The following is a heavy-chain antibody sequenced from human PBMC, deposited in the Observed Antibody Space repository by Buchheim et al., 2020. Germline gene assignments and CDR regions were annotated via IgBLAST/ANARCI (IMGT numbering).Heavy chain of an antibody. V-gene: IGHV3-30-3*01. Sequence: QVQLVESGGGVVQPGGSLRLSCVASGFSFSAYHMHWVRQAPGKGLEWVAAISYDGTNTFYTDTVKGRFTISRDNSKNTMYLEMNSLRREDTAAYFGARGTTNHYFDFWGEGAL. D-gene: IGHD1-1*01. J-gene: IGHJ4*02. CDR3: ARGTTNHYFDF. CDR2: ISYDGTNT. CDR1: GFSFSAYH.